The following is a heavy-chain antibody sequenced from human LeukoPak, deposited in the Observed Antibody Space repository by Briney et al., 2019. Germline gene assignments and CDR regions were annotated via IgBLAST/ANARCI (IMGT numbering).Heavy chain of an antibody. CDR3: ARVGGSSGHSADY. Sequence: SETLSLTCTVSGGSINDYYWGWIRQPPGKGLEWIGSIYHSGNTYYKPSLKSRVTISVDTSKNQFSLKLSSVTAADTAVYYCARVGGSSGHSADYWGQGTLVTVSS. V-gene: IGHV4-38-2*02. CDR1: GGSINDYY. D-gene: IGHD3-22*01. J-gene: IGHJ4*02. CDR2: IYHSGNT.